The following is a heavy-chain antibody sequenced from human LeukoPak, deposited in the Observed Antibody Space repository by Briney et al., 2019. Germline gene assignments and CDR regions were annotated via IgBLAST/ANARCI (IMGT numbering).Heavy chain of an antibody. D-gene: IGHD2-2*01. Sequence: SETLSLTCTVSGGSISSYYWSWIRQPAGKGLEWIGRIYTSGSTNYNPSLKSRVTMSVDTSKNQFSLKLSSVTAADTAVYYCARHRHCSSPRCSPGRDSYYHMAVWGKGTTVTVSS. CDR1: GGSISSYY. CDR2: IYTSGST. J-gene: IGHJ6*03. CDR3: ARHRHCSSPRCSPGRDSYYHMAV. V-gene: IGHV4-4*07.